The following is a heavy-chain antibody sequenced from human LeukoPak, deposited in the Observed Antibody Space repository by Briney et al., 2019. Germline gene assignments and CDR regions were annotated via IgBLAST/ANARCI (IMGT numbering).Heavy chain of an antibody. CDR2: ISYDGSNK. J-gene: IGHJ4*02. D-gene: IGHD3-3*01. Sequence: GRSLRLSCAASGFTFSSYAMHWVRQAPGKGLEWVAVISYDGSNKYYADSVKGRFTISRDNSKNTLYLQMNSLRAEDTAVYYCARDSDTIFGVVIRPPDYWGQGTLVTVSS. V-gene: IGHV3-30*01. CDR3: ARDSDTIFGVVIRPPDY. CDR1: GFTFSSYA.